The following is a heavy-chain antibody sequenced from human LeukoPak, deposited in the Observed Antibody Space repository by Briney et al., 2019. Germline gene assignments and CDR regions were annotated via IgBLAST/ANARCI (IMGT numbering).Heavy chain of an antibody. CDR1: GGSISSGGYF. J-gene: IGHJ1*01. Sequence: SETLSLTCTVSGGSISSGGYFWSWIRQHPGKGLEWIGYIYYGGSTYYNPSLKGRVTISVDTSKNQFSLRLSSVTAADTAIYYCASVSYDTSLQHWGQGTLVTVSS. CDR2: IYYGGST. D-gene: IGHD3-22*01. V-gene: IGHV4-31*03. CDR3: ASVSYDTSLQH.